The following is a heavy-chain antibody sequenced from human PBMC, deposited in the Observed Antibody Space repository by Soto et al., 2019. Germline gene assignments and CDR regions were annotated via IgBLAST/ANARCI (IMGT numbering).Heavy chain of an antibody. D-gene: IGHD1-20*01. CDR2: LNSDGSSG. CDR1: GFTFNDYW. CDR3: ARGLKYKYGMDV. J-gene: IGHJ6*02. V-gene: IGHV3-74*01. Sequence: EVQLVESGGGLVQPGGSLRLSCVASGFTFNDYWMHWVRQAPGKGLVWVSRLNSDGSSGYYGDSMKGRFTISRDNAKNTLSLQINSLRDEDTAVYYCARGLKYKYGMDVWGQGTTVTVSS.